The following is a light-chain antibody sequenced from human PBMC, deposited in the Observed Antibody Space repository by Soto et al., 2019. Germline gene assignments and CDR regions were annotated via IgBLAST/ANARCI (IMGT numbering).Light chain of an antibody. CDR2: AAS. V-gene: IGKV1-39*01. J-gene: IGKJ2*01. Sequence: DIQMTQSPSSLSASVGDRVTITCRASQSMSNYLNWYKHKPGKAPKVLIYAASTLQSWVPSRLSGRGSGTDLTLTISSLQPEDFATYHCQQSYSTPYTFGQGTKLEIK. CDR1: QSMSNY. CDR3: QQSYSTPYT.